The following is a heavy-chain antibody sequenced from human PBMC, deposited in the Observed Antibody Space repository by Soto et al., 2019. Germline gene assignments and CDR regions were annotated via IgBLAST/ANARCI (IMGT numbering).Heavy chain of an antibody. V-gene: IGHV2-5*02. CDR2: IYWDDDK. D-gene: IGHD6-13*01. CDR1: GFSFSTSAVG. Sequence: QITLTESGPTLVKPTQTLTLTCTFSGFSFSTSAVGVGWIRQPPGKALEFLALIYWDDDKRYRPSLKSKISIPKDTPRNQVVLTMTDLAPEEPATSCCAHVYWAASGTRYYFDHWGQGTLVTVSS. CDR3: AHVYWAASGTRYYFDH. J-gene: IGHJ4*02.